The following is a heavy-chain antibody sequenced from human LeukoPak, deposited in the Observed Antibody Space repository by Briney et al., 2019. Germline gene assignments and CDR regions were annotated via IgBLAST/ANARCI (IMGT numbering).Heavy chain of an antibody. CDR2: IIPLFGAA. CDR3: ARGMGTRPIHY. CDR1: GGTFSSYA. D-gene: IGHD6-6*01. Sequence: SVKVSCKASGGTFSSYAISWVRQAPGQGLEWMGGIIPLFGAANYAQKFQGRVTITMDESTTTAYMELSSLRSEDTAVYYCARGMGTRPIHYWDQGTLVTVSS. V-gene: IGHV1-69*05. J-gene: IGHJ4*02.